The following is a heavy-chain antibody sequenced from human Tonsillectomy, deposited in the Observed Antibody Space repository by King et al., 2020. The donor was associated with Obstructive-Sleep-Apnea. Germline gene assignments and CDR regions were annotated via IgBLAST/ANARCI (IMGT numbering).Heavy chain of an antibody. CDR3: ARDLQVWFDDGSDFYQRYFDL. Sequence: VQLVESGGGLVQPGGSLRLSCAASGFTVSNNFMSWVRQAPGKGLEWVSVIYSGGSTYYADSVKGRFTISRDNSKNTLYLQMNSLRAEDTAVYYCARDLQVWFDDGSDFYQRYFDLWGRGTLVTVSS. J-gene: IGHJ2*01. CDR1: GFTVSNNF. CDR2: IYSGGST. D-gene: IGHD3/OR15-3a*01. V-gene: IGHV3-66*01.